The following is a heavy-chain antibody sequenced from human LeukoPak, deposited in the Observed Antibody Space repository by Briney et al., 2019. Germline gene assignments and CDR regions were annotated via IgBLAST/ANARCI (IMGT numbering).Heavy chain of an antibody. CDR1: GFTVSTNY. CDR2: IYSDGNT. D-gene: IGHD4-17*01. CDR3: AKFYGGYIRYFDY. J-gene: IGHJ4*02. Sequence: PGGSLRLSCAASGFTVSTNYMTWVRQAPGKGLEWVSLIYSDGNTYYTDSVKGRFTISRDNSKNTLYLQMNSLRAEDTAMYYCAKFYGGYIRYFDYWGQGTLVTVSS. V-gene: IGHV3-53*01.